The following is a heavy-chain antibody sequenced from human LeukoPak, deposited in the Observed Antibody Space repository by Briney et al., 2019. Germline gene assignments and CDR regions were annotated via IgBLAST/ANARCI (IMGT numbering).Heavy chain of an antibody. CDR3: ARAPGRTWYSDL. J-gene: IGHJ2*01. CDR2: IYSGGST. D-gene: IGHD1-1*01. V-gene: IGHV3-66*01. Sequence: QPGGSLRLSCEASGFTVSSNYMSWVRQAPGKGLEWVSLIYSGGSTYYADSVKGRFTISSDNSKNTLYLQMNSLRAEDTAVYYCARAPGRTWYSDLWGRGTLVTVSS. CDR1: GFTVSSNY.